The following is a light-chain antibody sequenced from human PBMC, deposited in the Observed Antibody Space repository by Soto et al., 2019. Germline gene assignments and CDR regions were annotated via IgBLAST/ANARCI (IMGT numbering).Light chain of an antibody. V-gene: IGKV3-15*01. CDR2: GAS. Sequence: EIVMTQSPASLSVSPGETATLSCRASQSISNSLAWYQQKPGQAPSLLIYGASTRATGIPARFSGSGSGAEFTLTISSLQSEDSALYYCQQYNNWPPRTFGQGTKLEIK. CDR1: QSISNS. J-gene: IGKJ2*01. CDR3: QQYNNWPPRT.